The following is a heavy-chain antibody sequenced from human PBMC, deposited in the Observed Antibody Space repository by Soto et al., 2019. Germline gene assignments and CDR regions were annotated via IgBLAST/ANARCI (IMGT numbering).Heavy chain of an antibody. D-gene: IGHD1-26*01. CDR1: GGSISSGGYS. J-gene: IGHJ4*02. Sequence: QLQLQESGSGLVKPSQTLSLTCAVSGGSISSGGYSWSWIRQPPGKGLEWIGYIYHTGRTYYNPSLKSGVTISVDRSKNQFSLKLSSVTAADTAVYYCAAGGGLARSYWGQGTLVTVSS. CDR3: AAGGGLARSY. V-gene: IGHV4-30-2*01. CDR2: IYHTGRT.